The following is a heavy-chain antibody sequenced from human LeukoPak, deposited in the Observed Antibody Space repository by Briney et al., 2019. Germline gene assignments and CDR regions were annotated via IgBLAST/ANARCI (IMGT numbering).Heavy chain of an antibody. J-gene: IGHJ5*02. D-gene: IGHD6-19*01. CDR3: AKGQQGLVRGDWFDP. CDR2: ISGSGGST. V-gene: IGHV3-23*01. Sequence: GGSLRLSCAASGFTFSSYAMSWVRQAPGKGLEWVSAISGSGGSTYYADSVKGRFTISRDNSKNTLYLQMNSLRAEDTAVYYCAKGQQGLVRGDWFDPWGQGTLVTVSS. CDR1: GFTFSSYA.